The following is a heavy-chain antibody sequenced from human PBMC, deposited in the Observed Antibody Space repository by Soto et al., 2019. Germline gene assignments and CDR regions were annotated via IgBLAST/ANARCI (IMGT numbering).Heavy chain of an antibody. J-gene: IGHJ5*02. CDR3: ARISGRYYYDT. V-gene: IGHV2-26*01. Sequence: GSGPTLVNPTETRTLTCTVSGFSLSNARMGVSWIRQPPGKALEWLAHIFSNDEKSYSTSLKSRLTISKDTSKSQVVLTMTNMDPVDTATYYCARISGRYYYDTWGQGTLVTVSS. D-gene: IGHD3-22*01. CDR2: IFSNDEK. CDR1: GFSLSNARMG.